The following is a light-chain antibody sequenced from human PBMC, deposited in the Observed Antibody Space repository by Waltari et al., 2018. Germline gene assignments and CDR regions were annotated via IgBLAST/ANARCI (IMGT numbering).Light chain of an antibody. CDR2: DAS. Sequence: EIVMTPSPATLSLSPGERANLPCRASQSVSSRLAWYQQKPGQAPRLLIYDASSRATGIPDRFSGSGSGTEFTLTISSLEPEDVAVYFCQQESNWSLTFGGGTKVEIK. J-gene: IGKJ4*01. CDR1: QSVSSR. V-gene: IGKV3D-15*01. CDR3: QQESNWSLT.